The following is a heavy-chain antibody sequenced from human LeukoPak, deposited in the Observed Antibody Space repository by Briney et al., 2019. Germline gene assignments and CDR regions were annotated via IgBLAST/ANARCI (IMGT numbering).Heavy chain of an antibody. Sequence: GGSLRLSCAASGFTFSSYAMHWVRQAPGKGLEWVSYISSSSSTIYYADSVKGRFTITRDNAKNSLYLQMNSLRAEDTAVYYCANEIRPNDYWGQGTLVTVSS. V-gene: IGHV3-48*01. J-gene: IGHJ4*02. CDR3: ANEIRPNDY. CDR2: ISSSSSTI. D-gene: IGHD4-17*01. CDR1: GFTFSSYA.